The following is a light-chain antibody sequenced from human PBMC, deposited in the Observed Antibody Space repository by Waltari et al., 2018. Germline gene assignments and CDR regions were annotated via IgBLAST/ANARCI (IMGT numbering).Light chain of an antibody. J-gene: IGKJ4*01. Sequence: EIVLTQSPGTLSLSPGEGATLSCRASQCVHSSLLAWFQQKPGQTPRLLIYGASSRATALPDRFSGSGSGTDFTLTISRLEREDFAVYYCHQYGGSPTFGGGTKVEI. V-gene: IGKV3-20*01. CDR3: HQYGGSPT. CDR1: QCVHSSL. CDR2: GAS.